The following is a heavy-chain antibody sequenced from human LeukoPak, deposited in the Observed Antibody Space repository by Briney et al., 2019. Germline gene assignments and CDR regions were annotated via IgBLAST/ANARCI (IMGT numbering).Heavy chain of an antibody. V-gene: IGHV3-23*01. CDR1: GFTFSNYA. J-gene: IGHJ4*02. Sequence: GGSLRLSCAASGFTFSNYAMSWVRQAPGKGLEWVSAISSSGGTTYYADSVKGRFTISRDNSKNTLYLQMNTLRAEDTAVYYCAKRAPDCTSTSCYFVSFDYWGQGTLVTVSS. CDR3: AKRAPDCTSTSCYFVSFDY. CDR2: ISSSGGTT. D-gene: IGHD2-2*01.